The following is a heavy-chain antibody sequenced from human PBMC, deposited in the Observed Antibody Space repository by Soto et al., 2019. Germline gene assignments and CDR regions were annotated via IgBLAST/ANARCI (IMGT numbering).Heavy chain of an antibody. V-gene: IGHV4-4*07. CDR1: GGSISNFY. CDR2: LYPSGTT. CDR3: ARGPYCGTDCYFGV. D-gene: IGHD2-21*02. Sequence: SETLSLTCTVFGGSISNFYWSWVRQPAGKGLEWIGRLYPSGTTNYNPSLKSRVTMSVDTFENQLSLRLTSVTAADTAVYYCARGPYCGTDCYFGVWGQGTLVTVSS. J-gene: IGHJ4*02.